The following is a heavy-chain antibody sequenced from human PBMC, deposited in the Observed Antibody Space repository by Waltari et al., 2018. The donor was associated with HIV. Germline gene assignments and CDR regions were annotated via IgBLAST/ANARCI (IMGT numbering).Heavy chain of an antibody. CDR2: MNPNSGNT. CDR3: ARGSVATILHYYGMDV. D-gene: IGHD5-12*01. J-gene: IGHJ6*02. V-gene: IGHV1-8*01. CDR1: GYTFPSYD. Sequence: QVQLVQSGAEVKKPGASVKVSCKASGYTFPSYDINWVRQATGQGLEWMGWMNPNSGNTGYAQKFQGRVTMTRNTSISTAYMELSSLRSEDTAVYYCARGSVATILHYYGMDVWGQGTTVTVSS.